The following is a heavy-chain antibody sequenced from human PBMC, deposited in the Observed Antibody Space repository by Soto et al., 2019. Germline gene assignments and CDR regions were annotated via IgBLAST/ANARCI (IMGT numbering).Heavy chain of an antibody. CDR3: ARAQGHADLVATIFAFDI. D-gene: IGHD5-12*01. Sequence: ASVKVSCKASGYTFTSYGISWVRQAPGQGLEWMGWINPNSGGTNYAQKFQGWVTMTRDTSISTAYMELSRLRSDDTAVYYCARAQGHADLVATIFAFDIWGQGTMVTVSS. J-gene: IGHJ3*02. CDR2: INPNSGGT. CDR1: GYTFTSYG. V-gene: IGHV1-2*04.